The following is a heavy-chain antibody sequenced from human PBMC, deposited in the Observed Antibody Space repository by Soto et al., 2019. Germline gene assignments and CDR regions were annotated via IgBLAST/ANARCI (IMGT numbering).Heavy chain of an antibody. V-gene: IGHV3-23*01. CDR2: ISGSGKST. CDR3: AKGLDYSDSSGYSYFAY. Sequence: ETLSLTCTVSGGSIRSYYWSWVRQAPGKGLEWVSGISGSGKSTYYADSVKGRFTISRDNSKNTLYLHMSSLRAEATAVYYCAKGLDYSDSSGYSYFAYWGHGTRVTVSS. J-gene: IGHJ4*01. D-gene: IGHD3-22*01. CDR1: GGSIRSYY.